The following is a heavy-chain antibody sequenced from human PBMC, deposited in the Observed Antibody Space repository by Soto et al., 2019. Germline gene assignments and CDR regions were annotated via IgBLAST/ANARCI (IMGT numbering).Heavy chain of an antibody. CDR3: ARHYPIGNNWNYFDY. CDR2: IFYSGIT. Sequence: LRLSCAASGFTFSTYAMSWVRQAPGKGLEWIGYIFYSGITNYNPSLESRVTISVDTSKNQFSLKVNSVTAADTAVYYCARHYPIGNNWNYFDYWGQGTLVTVSS. CDR1: GFTFSTYA. D-gene: IGHD1-1*01. V-gene: IGHV4-59*08. J-gene: IGHJ4*02.